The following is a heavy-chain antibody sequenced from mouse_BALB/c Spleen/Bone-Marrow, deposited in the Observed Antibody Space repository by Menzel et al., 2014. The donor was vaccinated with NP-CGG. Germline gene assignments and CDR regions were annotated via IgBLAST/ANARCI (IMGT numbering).Heavy chain of an antibody. V-gene: IGHV4-1*02. CDR3: ARLGYYGSFVY. CDR2: INPDSNTI. CDR1: GFDFSRYW. J-gene: IGHJ3*01. D-gene: IGHD1-2*01. Sequence: EVKLQESGGGLVQPGGSLRLSCAASGFDFSRYWMSWVRQAPGKGLEWIGEINPDSNTINYTPSLKDKFIISRDNAKNTLYLQMSKVRSEDTVLYYCARLGYYGSFVYWDQGTLVSVSA.